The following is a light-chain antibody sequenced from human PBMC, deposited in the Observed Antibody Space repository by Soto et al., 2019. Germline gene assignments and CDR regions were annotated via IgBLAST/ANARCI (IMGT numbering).Light chain of an antibody. Sequence: EIVLTQSPASLSLSPGERATLSCRASHSVSNFLAWYQQKPGQAPRLLIYDASNRATGIPARFSGSGSGTDFTLTISSLEPEDFAVYYCQQRSNWPITFGQGTRLEIK. CDR1: HSVSNF. CDR3: QQRSNWPIT. J-gene: IGKJ5*01. V-gene: IGKV3-11*01. CDR2: DAS.